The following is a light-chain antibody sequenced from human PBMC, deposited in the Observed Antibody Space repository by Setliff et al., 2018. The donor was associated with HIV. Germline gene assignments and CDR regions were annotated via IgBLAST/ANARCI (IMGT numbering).Light chain of an antibody. CDR3: CSYTSSTTLV. CDR2: EVG. V-gene: IGLV2-14*01. Sequence: QSVLTQPASVSGSPGQSITISCTGTSSDVGGYDYVSWYQQHPGKVPKLMLYEVGNRPSGDSNRFSGSKSGNTASLTISGLQAEDEADYYCCSYTSSTTLVFGTGTKVTVL. J-gene: IGLJ1*01. CDR1: SSDVGGYDY.